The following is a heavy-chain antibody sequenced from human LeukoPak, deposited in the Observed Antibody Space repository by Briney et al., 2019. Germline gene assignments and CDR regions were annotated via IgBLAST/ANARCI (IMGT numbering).Heavy chain of an antibody. Sequence: PSETLSLTCTVSGGSISSYYWSWIRQPAGKGLEWIGRIYTSGSTNYNPSLKSRVTMSVDTSKNQFSLKLSSVTAADTAVYYCARSIVVVPAAPGSPFDYWGQGTLVTVSS. J-gene: IGHJ4*02. CDR1: GGSISSYY. CDR3: ARSIVVVPAAPGSPFDY. V-gene: IGHV4-4*07. D-gene: IGHD2-2*01. CDR2: IYTSGST.